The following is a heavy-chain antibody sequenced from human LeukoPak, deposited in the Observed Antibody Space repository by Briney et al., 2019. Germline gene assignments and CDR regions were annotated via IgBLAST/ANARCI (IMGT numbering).Heavy chain of an antibody. CDR2: IIPILGIA. Sequence: SVKVFCKASGGTFSSYTISWVRQAPGQGLEWMGRIIPILGIANYAQKLQGRVTITADKSTSTAYMELSSLRSEDTAVYYCARENSESYYRWFDPWGQGTLVTVSS. CDR1: GGTFSSYT. CDR3: ARENSESYYRWFDP. V-gene: IGHV1-69*04. J-gene: IGHJ5*02. D-gene: IGHD1-26*01.